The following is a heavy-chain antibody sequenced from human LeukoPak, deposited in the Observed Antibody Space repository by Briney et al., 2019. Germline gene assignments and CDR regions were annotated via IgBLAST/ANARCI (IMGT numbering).Heavy chain of an antibody. CDR2: ISDSGGTT. Sequence: GGSLRLSCAASGFTFSSYAMNWVRQAPGKGLEWVSGISDSGGTTYYADSVKGRFTIFRDNSKNTLYLQMNSLRAEDTAVYYCAKVRMVRGLYYFDYWGQGTLVTVSS. V-gene: IGHV3-23*01. J-gene: IGHJ4*02. CDR3: AKVRMVRGLYYFDY. CDR1: GFTFSSYA. D-gene: IGHD3-10*01.